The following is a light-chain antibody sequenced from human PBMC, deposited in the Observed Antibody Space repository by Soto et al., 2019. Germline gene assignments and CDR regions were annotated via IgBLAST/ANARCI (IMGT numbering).Light chain of an antibody. V-gene: IGKV3-20*01. CDR2: GSS. Sequence: EIVLTQSPGTVSLSRGERATLSCRVSQSVDRIYLGWYQQKPGQALRLLIFGSSTCATGILYRFSGWGCGTDFTLTIIRLEREEFGVYYFQHFGRSLYTFGQGTKLEIK. CDR3: QHFGRSLYT. CDR1: QSVDRIY. J-gene: IGKJ2*01.